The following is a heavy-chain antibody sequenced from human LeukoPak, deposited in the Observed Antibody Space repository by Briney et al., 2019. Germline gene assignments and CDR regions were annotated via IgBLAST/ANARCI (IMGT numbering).Heavy chain of an antibody. CDR1: GGSISSYY. J-gene: IGHJ5*02. CDR3: ARDSPGCCSSTSCRKFDP. Sequence: SETLSLTCTVSGGSISSYYWSWIRQPAGKGLEWIGRIYTSGSTNYDPSLKSRVTMSVDTSKNQFSLKLSSVTAADTAVYYCARDSPGCCSSTSCRKFDPWGQGTLVTVSS. V-gene: IGHV4-4*07. D-gene: IGHD2-2*01. CDR2: IYTSGST.